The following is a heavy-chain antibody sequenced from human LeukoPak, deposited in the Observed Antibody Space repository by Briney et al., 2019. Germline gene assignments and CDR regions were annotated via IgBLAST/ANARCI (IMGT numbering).Heavy chain of an antibody. CDR2: IWYDGSNK. D-gene: IGHD2-2*02. J-gene: IGHJ5*02. Sequence: GSLRLSCAASGFTFSSYGMHWVRQAPGKGLEWVAVIWYDGSNKYYADSVKGRFTISRDNSKNTLYLQMNSLRAEDTAVYYCARERYQLLYYWFDPWGQGTLVTVSS. CDR3: ARERYQLLYYWFDP. CDR1: GFTFSSYG. V-gene: IGHV3-33*01.